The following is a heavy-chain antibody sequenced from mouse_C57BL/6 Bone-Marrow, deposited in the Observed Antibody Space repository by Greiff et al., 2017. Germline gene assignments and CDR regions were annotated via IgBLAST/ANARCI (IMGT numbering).Heavy chain of an antibody. V-gene: IGHV1-69*01. J-gene: IGHJ2*01. Sequence: QVQLQQPGAELVMPGASVTLSCKASGYTFTSYWMHWVKQRPGQGLAWIGELDPYDSYTNYNQKFKGKSTLTVDTSSSTDYRQLSSLTSEDSAVYYWARSEGALDYWGQGTTLTVSS. CDR3: ARSEGALDY. CDR1: GYTFTSYW. CDR2: LDPYDSYT.